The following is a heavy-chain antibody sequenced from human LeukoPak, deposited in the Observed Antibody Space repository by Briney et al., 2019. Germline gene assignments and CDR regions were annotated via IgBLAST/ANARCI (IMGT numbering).Heavy chain of an antibody. CDR2: IKQDGSEK. D-gene: IGHD3-3*01. Sequence: PGGSLRLSCAASGFTFSSYAMHWVRQAPGKGLEWVANIKQDGSEKYYVDSVEGRFTISRDNAKNSLYLQMNSLRAEDTAVYYCAREYYDFGSGYGDYFDYWGQGTLVTVSS. CDR3: AREYYDFGSGYGDYFDY. CDR1: GFTFSSYA. V-gene: IGHV3-7*01. J-gene: IGHJ4*02.